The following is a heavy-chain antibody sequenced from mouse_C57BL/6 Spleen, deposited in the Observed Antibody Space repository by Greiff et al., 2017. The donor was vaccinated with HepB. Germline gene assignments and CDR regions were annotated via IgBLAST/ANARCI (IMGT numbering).Heavy chain of an antibody. V-gene: IGHV1-26*01. CDR2: INPNNGGT. Sequence: EVQLQQSGPELVKPGASVKISCKASGYTFTDYYMNWVKQSHGKSLEWIGDINPNNGGTSYNQKFKGKATLTVDKSSSTAYMELRSLTSEDSAVYYCARMRDDYGPMDYWGQGTSVTVSS. J-gene: IGHJ4*01. CDR3: ARMRDDYGPMDY. CDR1: GYTFTDYY. D-gene: IGHD2-4*01.